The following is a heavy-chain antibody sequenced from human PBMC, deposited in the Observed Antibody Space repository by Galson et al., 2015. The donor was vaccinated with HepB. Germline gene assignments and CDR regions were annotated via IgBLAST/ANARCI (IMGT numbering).Heavy chain of an antibody. Sequence: SLRLSCAASGFTFSRYGMQWVRQAPGKGLEWVAVIWYDGSNENYADSVKGRFTISRDNSKNTLYLQMNSLRAEDTAVYYCARDSSLVVVVAATDDAFDIWGQGTMVTVSS. CDR2: IWYDGSNE. D-gene: IGHD2-15*01. V-gene: IGHV3-33*01. CDR1: GFTFSRYG. J-gene: IGHJ3*02. CDR3: ARDSSLVVVVAATDDAFDI.